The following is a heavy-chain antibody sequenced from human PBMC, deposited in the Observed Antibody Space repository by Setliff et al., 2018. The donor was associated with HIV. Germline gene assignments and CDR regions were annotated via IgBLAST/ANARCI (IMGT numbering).Heavy chain of an antibody. CDR1: GFPFSDYA. CDR3: ARDPDTSNKIDY. V-gene: IGHV3-23*01. Sequence: GGSLRLSCAVSGFPFSDYAMNWVRQAPGKGLEWVSAISGSGENTYYTDSVKGRFTISRDNSENTLYLQMNSLRAEDTAVYYCARDPDTSNKIDYWGQGTLVTVS. J-gene: IGHJ4*02. D-gene: IGHD5-18*01. CDR2: ISGSGENT.